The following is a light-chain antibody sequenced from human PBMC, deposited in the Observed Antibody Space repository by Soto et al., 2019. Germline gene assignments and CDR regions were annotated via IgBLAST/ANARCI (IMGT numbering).Light chain of an antibody. Sequence: EIVLTQSPGTLSLSPGERATLSCSSDKSVSDTLLTWFQQKPGQAPXXLIFGTSNRAPGTSDRLSGSGSGTDFTLTISRLEPEDVAGYYCQHYGDSSWTVGQGTKVDI. V-gene: IGKV3-20*01. CDR2: GTS. CDR1: KSVSDTL. CDR3: QHYGDSSWT. J-gene: IGKJ1*01.